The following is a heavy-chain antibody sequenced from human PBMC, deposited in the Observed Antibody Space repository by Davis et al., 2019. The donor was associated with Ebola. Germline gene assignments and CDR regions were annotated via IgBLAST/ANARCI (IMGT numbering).Heavy chain of an antibody. D-gene: IGHD6-6*01. Sequence: SETLSLTCTVSGGSIISSSSYWGWIRQPPRKGLEWIGSIYYSGITYYNPSLKSRVTLSVDTSKNQFSLKLSSVTAADTAVYYCARLRYSSSSFGYWGQGTLVTVSS. V-gene: IGHV4-39*01. J-gene: IGHJ4*02. CDR3: ARLRYSSSSFGY. CDR1: GGSIISSSSY. CDR2: IYYSGIT.